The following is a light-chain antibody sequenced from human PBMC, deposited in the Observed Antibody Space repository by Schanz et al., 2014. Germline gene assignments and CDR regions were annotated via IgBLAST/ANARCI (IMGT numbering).Light chain of an antibody. CDR1: QSVSSS. CDR3: QQRSNWPLT. CDR2: GAS. Sequence: ETVLTQSPGALSLSPGERATLSCRASQSVSSSLAWYQQKPGQAPRLLIYGASSRATGIPARFSGSGSGTEFTRTISSLQSEDVAVYYCQQRSNWPLTFGGGTKVEIK. V-gene: IGKV3-11*01. J-gene: IGKJ4*01.